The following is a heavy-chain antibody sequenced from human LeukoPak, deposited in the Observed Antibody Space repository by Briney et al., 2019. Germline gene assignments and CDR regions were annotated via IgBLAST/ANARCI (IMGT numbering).Heavy chain of an antibody. CDR1: GYTFTGYY. CDR3: ARGGSSWNNWFDP. CDR2: IDPNSGGT. V-gene: IGHV1-2*02. Sequence: GASVKVSCKASGYTFTGYYMHWVRQAPGQGLEWMGWIDPNSGGTNYAQKFQGRVTMTRDTSISTAYMELSRLRSDDTAVYYCARGGSSWNNWFDPWGQGTLVTVSS. D-gene: IGHD6-13*01. J-gene: IGHJ5*02.